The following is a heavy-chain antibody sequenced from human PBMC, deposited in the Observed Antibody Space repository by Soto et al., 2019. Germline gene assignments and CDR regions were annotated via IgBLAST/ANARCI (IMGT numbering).Heavy chain of an antibody. Sequence: HPGGSLRLSCAASGFTFSSYSMNWVRQAPGKGLEWVSFISSSGTTIYYADSVKGRFTISRDNAKNSLYLQMNSLRAEDTAVYYCAKDPGTTGGYWGQGTLVTVSS. CDR3: AKDPGTTGGY. D-gene: IGHD1-7*01. CDR2: ISSSGTTI. J-gene: IGHJ4*02. V-gene: IGHV3-48*01. CDR1: GFTFSSYS.